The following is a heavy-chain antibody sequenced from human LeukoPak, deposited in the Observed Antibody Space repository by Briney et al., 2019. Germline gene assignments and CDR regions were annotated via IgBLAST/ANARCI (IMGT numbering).Heavy chain of an antibody. Sequence: GGSLRLSCAASGFTFSAYGMHWVRQAPGKGPERVAVIWYDGSNKYYADSVKGRFTISRDNSKNTLYLQMNRLRAEDTAVYYCARDWGEGFFSMAFDIWGQGTMVTVSS. CDR1: GFTFSAYG. J-gene: IGHJ3*02. D-gene: IGHD3-16*01. V-gene: IGHV3-33*01. CDR3: ARDWGEGFFSMAFDI. CDR2: IWYDGSNK.